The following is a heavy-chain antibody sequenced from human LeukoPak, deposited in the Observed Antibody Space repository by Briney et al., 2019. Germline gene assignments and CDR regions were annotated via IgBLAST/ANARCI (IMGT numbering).Heavy chain of an antibody. V-gene: IGHV3-33*01. D-gene: IGHD3-10*01. CDR1: GFTFSSYG. CDR3: ARGSLLWFGELAPFDP. Sequence: GGSLRLSCAASGFTFSSYGMHWVRQAPGKGLEWVAVIWYDGSNKYYAASVKGRFTISRDNSKNTLYLQMNSLRAEDTAVYYCARGSLLWFGELAPFDPWGQGTLVTVSS. CDR2: IWYDGSNK. J-gene: IGHJ5*02.